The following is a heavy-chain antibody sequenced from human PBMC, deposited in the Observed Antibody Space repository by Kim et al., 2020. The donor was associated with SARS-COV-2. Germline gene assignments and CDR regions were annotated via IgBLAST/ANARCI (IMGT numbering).Heavy chain of an antibody. CDR1: GYTFTSHA. Sequence: ASVKVSCKASGYTFTSHAMNWVRQAPGQGLEWMGWINTNTGNPTYAQDFTGRFVFSLDTSVSAAYLQISSLKAEDTAVYYCARGLYRGTWNYGMDVWGQGTAVTVSS. V-gene: IGHV7-4-1*02. D-gene: IGHD3-16*02. CDR2: INTNTGNP. J-gene: IGHJ6*02. CDR3: ARGLYRGTWNYGMDV.